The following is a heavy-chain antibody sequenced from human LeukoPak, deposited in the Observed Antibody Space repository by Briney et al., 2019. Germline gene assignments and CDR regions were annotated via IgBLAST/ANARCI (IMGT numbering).Heavy chain of an antibody. CDR2: INPSGGST. CDR1: GYTFTSYY. D-gene: IGHD3-3*02. Sequence: ASVKVSCKASGYTFTSYYMHWVRQAPGQGLEWMGIINPSGGSTSYAQKFQGRVTMTRDTSTSTVYMELSSLRSEDTAVYYCASSLTFSTTAYYYYGMDVWGQGTTVTVSS. CDR3: ASSLTFSTTAYYYYGMDV. V-gene: IGHV1-46*01. J-gene: IGHJ6*02.